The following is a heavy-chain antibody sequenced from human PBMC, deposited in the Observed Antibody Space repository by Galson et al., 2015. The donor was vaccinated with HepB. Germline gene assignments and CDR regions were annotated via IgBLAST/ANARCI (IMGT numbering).Heavy chain of an antibody. J-gene: IGHJ6*03. CDR1: GYTFTGYY. CDR3: ARVGRVLGQTIYYYYMDV. CDR2: INPNSGGT. V-gene: IGHV1-2*02. Sequence: SVKVSCKASGYTFTGYYMHWVRQAPGQGLEWMGWINPNSGGTNYAQKFQGRVTMTRDTSISTAYMELSRLRSDDTAVYYCARVGRVLGQTIYYYYMDVWGKGTTVTVSS. D-gene: IGHD3-16*02.